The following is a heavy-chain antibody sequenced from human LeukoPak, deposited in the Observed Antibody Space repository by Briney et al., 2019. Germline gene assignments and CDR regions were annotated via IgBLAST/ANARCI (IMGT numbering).Heavy chain of an antibody. CDR1: GFTFSSYW. J-gene: IGHJ4*02. CDR2: IKQDGSEK. D-gene: IGHD3-3*01. Sequence: GGSLRLSCAASGFTFSSYWMSWVRQAPGKGLEWVANIKQDGSEKYYVDSVKGRFTISRDNAKNSLYLQMNSLRAEDTAVYYCAREDYDFWSGYYSPMYYFDYWGQGTLVTVSS. CDR3: AREDYDFWSGYYSPMYYFDY. V-gene: IGHV3-7*01.